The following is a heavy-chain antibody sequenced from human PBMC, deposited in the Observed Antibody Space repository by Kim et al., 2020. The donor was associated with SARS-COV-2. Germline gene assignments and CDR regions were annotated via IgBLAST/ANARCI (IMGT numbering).Heavy chain of an antibody. V-gene: IGHV4-39*07. CDR3: ARVGIAVAGTVLGLYY. CDR2: IYYSGST. Sequence: SETLSLTCTVSGGSISSSSYYWGWIRQPPGKGLEWIGSIYYSGSTYYNPSLKSRVTISVDTSKNQFSLKLSSVTAADTAVYYCARVGIAVAGTVLGLYYWGQGTLVTVSS. J-gene: IGHJ4*02. CDR1: GGSISSSSYY. D-gene: IGHD6-19*01.